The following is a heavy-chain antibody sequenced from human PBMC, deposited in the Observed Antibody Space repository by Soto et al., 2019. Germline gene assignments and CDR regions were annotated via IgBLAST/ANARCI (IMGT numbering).Heavy chain of an antibody. CDR1: GGSISSGGYP. CDR3: SRVPDY. J-gene: IGHJ4*01. V-gene: IGHV4-30-2*01. D-gene: IGHD2-2*01. CDR2: MYPTGST. Sequence: PSETLSHTCAVAGGSISSGGYPWSWIPQPPRKGLEWIGYMYPTGSTYSNPSLKSRVTISIDRSKNQFSLKLSSVTPADPAVYYCSRVPDYWGHGILVTVSS.